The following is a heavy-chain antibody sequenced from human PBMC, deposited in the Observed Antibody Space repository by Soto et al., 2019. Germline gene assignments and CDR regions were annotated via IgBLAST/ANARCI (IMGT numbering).Heavy chain of an antibody. Sequence: GGSLRLSLVASGFTFSNYAMHGGLRSPGKGLEWVAVISYDGSNKYYADSVKGRFIISRDNSKNTLYLQLNSLRAEDTAVYYCARDPGVGGYSYGPFDYWGQGTLVTVSS. V-gene: IGHV3-30-3*01. CDR2: ISYDGSNK. CDR1: GFTFSNYA. D-gene: IGHD5-18*01. J-gene: IGHJ4*02. CDR3: ARDPGVGGYSYGPFDY.